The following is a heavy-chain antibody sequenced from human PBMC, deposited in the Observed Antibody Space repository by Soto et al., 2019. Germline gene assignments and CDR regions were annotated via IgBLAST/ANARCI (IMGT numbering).Heavy chain of an antibody. CDR3: ARAGDGCSSTSCYAGYYYGMDV. Sequence: QVQLQESGPGLVKPSLTLSLTCTVSGGSISSGDYYWSWIRQPPGKGLEWIGYIYYSGSTYYNPSLRSRVTISVDTSKNQFSLKLSSVTAADTAVYYCARAGDGCSSTSCYAGYYYGMDVWGQGTTVTVSS. J-gene: IGHJ6*02. CDR1: GGSISSGDYY. CDR2: IYYSGST. D-gene: IGHD2-2*01. V-gene: IGHV4-30-4*01.